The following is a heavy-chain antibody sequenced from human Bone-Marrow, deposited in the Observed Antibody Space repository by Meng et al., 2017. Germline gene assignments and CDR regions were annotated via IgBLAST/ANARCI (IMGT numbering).Heavy chain of an antibody. CDR2: IIPIFGIA. Sequence: VEAVQSGAEVRTPGFAGKVSCKASGGTFSSYPISWVRQAPGQGLEWMGGIIPIFGIANYAQKFQGRVTITADKSTSTAYMELSSLRSEDTAVYYCARGGSPGYGDYDYWGQGTLVTVSS. CDR3: ARGGSPGYGDYDY. J-gene: IGHJ4*02. CDR1: GGTFSSYP. D-gene: IGHD4-17*01. V-gene: IGHV1-69*17.